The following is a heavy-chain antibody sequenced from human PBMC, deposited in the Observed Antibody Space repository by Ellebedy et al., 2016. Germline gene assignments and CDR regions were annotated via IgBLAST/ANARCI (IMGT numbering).Heavy chain of an antibody. CDR3: ARDRLGHGFHGSGSYYRHDAFDI. D-gene: IGHD3-10*01. J-gene: IGHJ3*02. CDR2: IIPIFGTA. CDR1: GGTFSSHA. Sequence: SVKVSXKASGGTFSSHAISWVRQAPGQGLEWMGGIIPIFGTANYAQKFQGRVTITADESTNTAYMEMSSLRSEDTAMYYCARDRLGHGFHGSGSYYRHDAFDIWGQGTMVTVSS. V-gene: IGHV1-69*13.